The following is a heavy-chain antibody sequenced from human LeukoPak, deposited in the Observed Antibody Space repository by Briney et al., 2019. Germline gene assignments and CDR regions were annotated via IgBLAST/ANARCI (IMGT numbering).Heavy chain of an antibody. CDR3: ARVNGGSYYEDRTFDY. Sequence: ASVKVSCKASGYTFTSYGISWVRQAPGQGLEWMGWISAYNGNTNYAQKLQGKVTMTTDTSTSTAYMELRSLRSDDTAAYYCARVNGGSYYEDRTFDYWGQGTLVTVSS. CDR2: ISAYNGNT. D-gene: IGHD1-26*01. J-gene: IGHJ4*02. V-gene: IGHV1-18*01. CDR1: GYTFTSYG.